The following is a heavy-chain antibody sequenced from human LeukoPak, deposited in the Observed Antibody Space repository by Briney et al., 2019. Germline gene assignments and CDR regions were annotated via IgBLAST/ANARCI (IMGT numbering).Heavy chain of an antibody. Sequence: PSGTLSLTCTVSGGSISSSSYYWGWIRQPPGKGLEWIGSIYYSGSTYYNPSLKSRVTISVDTSKNQFSLKLSSVTAADTAVYCCARGVVVAAADRSAFDIWGQGTMVTVSS. D-gene: IGHD2-15*01. CDR3: ARGVVVAAADRSAFDI. V-gene: IGHV4-39*07. CDR1: GGSISSSSYY. CDR2: IYYSGST. J-gene: IGHJ3*02.